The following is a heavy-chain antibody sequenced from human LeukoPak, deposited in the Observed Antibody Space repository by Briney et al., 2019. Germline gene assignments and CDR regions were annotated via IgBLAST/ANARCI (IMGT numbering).Heavy chain of an antibody. V-gene: IGHV3-21*05. CDR2: ISSSSSYI. CDR3: ARVYGDYIDY. CDR1: GFTFSSYE. D-gene: IGHD4-17*01. Sequence: GGSLRLSCAASGFTFSSYEMNWVRQAPGKGLEWVSYISSSSSYIYYADSVKGRFTISRDNAKNSLYLQMNSLRAADTAVYYCARVYGDYIDYWGQGTLVTVSS. J-gene: IGHJ4*02.